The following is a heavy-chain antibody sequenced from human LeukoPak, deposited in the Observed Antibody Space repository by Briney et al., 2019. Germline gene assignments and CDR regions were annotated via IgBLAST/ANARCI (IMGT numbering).Heavy chain of an antibody. J-gene: IGHJ3*02. Sequence: SETLSLTCTVSGGSISSGGYYWSWIRQPPGKGLEWIGYIYYSGSTNYSPSLKSRVTISVDTSKNQFSLKLSSVTAADTAVYYCTTDPVVPAVPDAFDIWGQGTMVTVSS. D-gene: IGHD2-2*01. V-gene: IGHV4-61*08. CDR3: TTDPVVPAVPDAFDI. CDR2: IYYSGST. CDR1: GGSISSGGYY.